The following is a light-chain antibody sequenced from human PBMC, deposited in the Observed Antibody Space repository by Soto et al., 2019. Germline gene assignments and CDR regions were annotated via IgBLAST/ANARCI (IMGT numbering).Light chain of an antibody. CDR3: QSYDSSLSGPVV. CDR1: SSNIGAGYD. V-gene: IGLV1-40*01. Sequence: QSALTQPPSVSGAPGQRVTISCTESSSNIGAGYDVHWYQQLPGTAPKLLIYGNSNRPSGVPDRFSGSKSGTSASLAITGLPAEDEADYYCQSYDSSLSGPVVFGGGTKVTVL. J-gene: IGLJ2*01. CDR2: GNS.